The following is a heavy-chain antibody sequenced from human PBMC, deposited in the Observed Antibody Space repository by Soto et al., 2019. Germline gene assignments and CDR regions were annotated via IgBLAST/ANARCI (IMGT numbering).Heavy chain of an antibody. CDR3: TTQGFGGLHGLVDV. CDR1: GGSISSINNHFSNHY. CDR2: ISNIGFT. D-gene: IGHD3-10*01. Sequence: ASETLSLTCTGSGGSISSINNHFSNHYFSLIRLSPRKGLEWIGYISNIGFTRYNPSLKSRVSISVDTSKNQFSLKLTSVTAADTAVYYCTTQGFGGLHGLVDVWGQGTTVTVSS. V-gene: IGHV4-59*08. J-gene: IGHJ6*02.